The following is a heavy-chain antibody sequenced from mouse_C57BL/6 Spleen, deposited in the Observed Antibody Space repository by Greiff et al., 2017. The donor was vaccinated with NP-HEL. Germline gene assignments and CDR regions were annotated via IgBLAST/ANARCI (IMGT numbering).Heavy chain of an antibody. V-gene: IGHV3-6*01. CDR3: ARGYLDV. CDR1: GYSITSGYY. J-gene: IGHJ1*03. CDR2: ISYDGSN. Sequence: EVQLQESGPGLVKPSQSLSLTCSVTGYSITSGYYWNWIRQFPGNKLEWMGYISYDGSNNYNPSLKNRISITRDTSKNQFFLKLNSVTTEDTATYYCARGYLDVWGTGTTVTVSS.